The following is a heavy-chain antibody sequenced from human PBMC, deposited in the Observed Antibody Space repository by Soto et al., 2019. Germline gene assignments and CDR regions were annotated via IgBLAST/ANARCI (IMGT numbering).Heavy chain of an antibody. CDR3: AKDSGPHPDHGDYLLDY. J-gene: IGHJ4*02. CDR2: ISGSGGST. Sequence: EVQLLESGGGLVQPGGSLRLSCAASGFTFSSYAMSWVRQAPGKGLEWVSAISGSGGSTYYADSVKGRFTISRDNSKNTLYLQMNSLRAEDTAVYYCAKDSGPHPDHGDYLLDYWGQGTLVTVSS. V-gene: IGHV3-23*01. D-gene: IGHD4-17*01. CDR1: GFTFSSYA.